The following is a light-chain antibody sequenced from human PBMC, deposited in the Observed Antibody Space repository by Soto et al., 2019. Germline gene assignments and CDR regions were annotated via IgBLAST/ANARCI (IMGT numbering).Light chain of an antibody. CDR1: SSDVGCYDY. Sequence: QSALNQPASVSGSPGQSITVSCTGTSSDVGCYDYVSWYQHPPGKAPKLLIYEVTNRPSGVSNRLAGAKSGNAASLTISGLQSDDEDDYYCASYTRSSPLCVVGTGTKLTVL. CDR3: ASYTRSSPLCV. CDR2: EVT. V-gene: IGLV2-14*01. J-gene: IGLJ1*01.